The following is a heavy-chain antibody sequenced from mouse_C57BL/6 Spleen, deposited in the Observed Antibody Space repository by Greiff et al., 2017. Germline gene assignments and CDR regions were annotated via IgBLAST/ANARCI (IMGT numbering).Heavy chain of an antibody. CDR1: GFTFSSYA. J-gene: IGHJ2*01. D-gene: IGHD2-3*01. CDR3: ARDDGYYRFDY. Sequence: EVQVVESGGGLVKPGGSLKLSCAASGFTFSSYAMSWVRQTPEKRLEWVATISDGGSYTYYPDNVKGRFTISRDNAKNNLYLQMSHLKSEDTAMYYCARDDGYYRFDYGGQGTTLTVSS. V-gene: IGHV5-4*01. CDR2: ISDGGSYT.